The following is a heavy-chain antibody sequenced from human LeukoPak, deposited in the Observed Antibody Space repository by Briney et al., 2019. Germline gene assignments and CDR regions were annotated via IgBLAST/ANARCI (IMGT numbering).Heavy chain of an antibody. Sequence: GGSLRLSCEASGFTVRNNYMTWVRQAPGKGLEWVSVIYSGGGTYYADSVKDRFTISRDSSKNTLFLQMNSLRVEDSAVYYCTRVFAYSYGDFDNWGQGTLVAVSS. J-gene: IGHJ4*02. CDR1: GFTVRNNY. CDR2: IYSGGGT. V-gene: IGHV3-66*01. CDR3: TRVFAYSYGDFDN. D-gene: IGHD5-18*01.